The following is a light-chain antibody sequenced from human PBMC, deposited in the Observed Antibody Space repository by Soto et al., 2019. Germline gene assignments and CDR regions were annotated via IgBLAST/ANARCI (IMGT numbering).Light chain of an antibody. J-gene: IGLJ3*02. Sequence: QPVLTQSPSASASLGASVKLTCTLSSGHSSYAIAWRQQQPGKGPRYLMKLNSDGSHSKGDGIPDRFSGSSSGAERYLTISSLQSEDEADYYCQTWGTGIQVFGGGTKLTVL. CDR3: QTWGTGIQV. CDR1: SGHSSYA. CDR2: LNSDGSH. V-gene: IGLV4-69*01.